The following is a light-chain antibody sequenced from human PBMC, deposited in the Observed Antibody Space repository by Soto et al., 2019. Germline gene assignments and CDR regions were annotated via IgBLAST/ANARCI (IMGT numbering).Light chain of an antibody. CDR3: QQANSFPRT. J-gene: IGKJ5*01. CDR1: KDIRAY. CDR2: AAS. V-gene: IGKV1-12*01. Sequence: ETRMTQSPSSVFASVGERASISCRASKDIRAYLAWYKRKPGKALKLLIYAASSLQSGVPSRFSGGGSRTDFTLTISSLQPEDSAIYYCQQANSFPRTFGQGTRLEIK.